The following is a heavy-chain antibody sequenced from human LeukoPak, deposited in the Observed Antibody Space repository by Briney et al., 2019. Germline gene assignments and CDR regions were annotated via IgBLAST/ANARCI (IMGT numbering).Heavy chain of an antibody. D-gene: IGHD4-17*01. CDR2: INPNSGST. CDR1: GYTFTGYY. Sequence: ASVKVSCKASGYTFTGYYMHWVRQAPGQGLEWMGWINPNSGSTNYARKFQGRVTMTRDTSISTAYMELSRLRSDDTAVYYCARETVTTGDAFDIWGQGTMVTVSS. V-gene: IGHV1-2*02. J-gene: IGHJ3*02. CDR3: ARETVTTGDAFDI.